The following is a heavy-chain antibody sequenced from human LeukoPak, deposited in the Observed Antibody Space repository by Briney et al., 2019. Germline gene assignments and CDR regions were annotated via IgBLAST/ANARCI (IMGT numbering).Heavy chain of an antibody. CDR1: GYTFTGYY. J-gene: IGHJ5*02. Sequence: ASVKVSCKASGYTFTGYYMHWVRQAPGQGLEGMGWIDTNSGGTNYAQKFQGRVTMTRGTSLSTAYMELSRLRSANTAVYYSAREHDSSRWYRRYNWPDPWGQGTLVTVSS. D-gene: IGHD6-13*01. CDR3: AREHDSSRWYRRYNWPDP. V-gene: IGHV1-2*02. CDR2: IDTNSGGT.